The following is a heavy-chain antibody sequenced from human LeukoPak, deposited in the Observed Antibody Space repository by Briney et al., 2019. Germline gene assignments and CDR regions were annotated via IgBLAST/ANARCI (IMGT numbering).Heavy chain of an antibody. CDR2: IYHSGST. CDR3: ASRWGSGSYDY. J-gene: IGHJ4*02. CDR1: GFTFSSYSM. V-gene: IGHV4-4*02. Sequence: PGGSLRLSCAASGFTFSSYSMNWVRQAPGKGLEWIGEIYHSGSTNYNPSLKSRVTISVDKSKSQFSLRLSSVTAADTAVYYCASRWGSGSYDYWGQGTLVTVSS. D-gene: IGHD3-10*01.